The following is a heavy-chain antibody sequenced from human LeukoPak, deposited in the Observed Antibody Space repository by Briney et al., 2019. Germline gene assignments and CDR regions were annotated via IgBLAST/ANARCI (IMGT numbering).Heavy chain of an antibody. CDR1: GFTFSSYA. D-gene: IGHD3-10*01. V-gene: IGHV3-23*01. CDR2: ISGSGGST. CDR3: AKDMMLLWFGEHMDV. Sequence: GGSLRLSCAASGFTFSSYAMSWVRQAPGKGLEWVSAISGSGGSTYYADSVKGRFTISRDNSKNTLYLQMNSLRAEDTAVYYCAKDMMLLWFGEHMDVWGKGTTVTISS. J-gene: IGHJ6*03.